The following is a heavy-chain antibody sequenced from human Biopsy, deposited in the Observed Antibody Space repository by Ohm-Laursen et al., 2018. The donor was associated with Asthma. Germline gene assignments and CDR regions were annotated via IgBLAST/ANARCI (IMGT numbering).Heavy chain of an antibody. V-gene: IGHV4-31*03. J-gene: IGHJ4*02. CDR3: ARAQDYYDSRGYYRSFDY. CDR2: IYYRGST. CDR1: YGSITSGGYY. D-gene: IGHD3-22*01. Sequence: SQTLSLTCTVSYGSITSGGYYWTRGPQHRGKGLEWNGLIYYRGSTYYKPSLKSRVSISIDKSKNQFSLKLSSVTAADTAVYYCARAQDYYDSRGYYRSFDYWGQGTLVTVSS.